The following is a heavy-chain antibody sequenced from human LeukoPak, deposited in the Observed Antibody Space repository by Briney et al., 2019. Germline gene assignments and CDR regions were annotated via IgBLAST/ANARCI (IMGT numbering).Heavy chain of an antibody. CDR2: ISGSGGST. J-gene: IGHJ5*02. V-gene: IGHV3-23*01. CDR3: AKDPISGLMVYAIQNWFAP. CDR1: GFTFSSYA. D-gene: IGHD2-8*01. Sequence: GGSLRLSCAASGFTFSSYAMSWVRQAPGKGLEWVSAISGSGGSTYYADSVKGRFTISRDNSKNTLYLQMNSLRAEDTAVYYCAKDPISGLMVYAIQNWFAPWGQGTLVTVTS.